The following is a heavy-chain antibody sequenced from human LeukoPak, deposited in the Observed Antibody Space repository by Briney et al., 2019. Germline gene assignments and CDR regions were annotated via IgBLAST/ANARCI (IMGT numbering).Heavy chain of an antibody. Sequence: SETLSLTCAVYGGSFGGYYWSWIRQPPGKWLDWIGEIHHSGSTNYNPSLKSRVTISVDTSKNQCSLKLSSVTAADTAVYYCARELRYCSSTSCYTTPFDYWGQGTLVTVSS. CDR3: ARELRYCSSTSCYTTPFDY. CDR2: IHHSGST. J-gene: IGHJ4*02. CDR1: GGSFGGYY. V-gene: IGHV4-34*01. D-gene: IGHD2-2*02.